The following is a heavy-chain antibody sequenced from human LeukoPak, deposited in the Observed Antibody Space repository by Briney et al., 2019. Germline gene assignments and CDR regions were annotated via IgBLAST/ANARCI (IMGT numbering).Heavy chain of an antibody. CDR3: ARDPTFYYGSGSFWYFDY. CDR2: ISYDGSNK. CDR1: GFTFSSYG. J-gene: IGHJ4*02. Sequence: GGSLRLSCAASGFTFSSYGMHWVRQAPGKGLEWVAVISYDGSNKYYADSVKGRFTISRDNSKNTLYLQMNSLRAEDTAVYYCARDPTFYYGSGSFWYFDYWGQGTLVTVSS. V-gene: IGHV3-30*03. D-gene: IGHD3-10*01.